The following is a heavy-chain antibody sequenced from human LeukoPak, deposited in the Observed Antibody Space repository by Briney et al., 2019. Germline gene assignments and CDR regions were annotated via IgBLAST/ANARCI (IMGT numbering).Heavy chain of an antibody. CDR2: IIPIFGTP. CDR3: AGYSNYYDSSGYYYFDY. J-gene: IGHJ4*02. CDR1: GGTFSSYG. V-gene: IGHV1-69*13. D-gene: IGHD3-22*01. Sequence: GASVKVSCKASGGTFSSYGISWVRQAPGQGLEWMGGIIPIFGTPNYAQKFQGRVTITADESTSTAYMELSSLRSEDTAVYYCAGYSNYYDSSGYYYFDYWGQGTLVTVSS.